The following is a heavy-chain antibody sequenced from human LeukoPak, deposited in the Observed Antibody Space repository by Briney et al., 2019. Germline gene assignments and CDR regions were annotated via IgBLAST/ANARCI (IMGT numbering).Heavy chain of an antibody. CDR2: IYSSGST. CDR3: ASGAYDFWSGPSDY. J-gene: IGHJ4*02. Sequence: SETLSLTCTVSGASISNYHWSWIRQSAGKGLEWIGRIYSSGSTNYNPSLKSRVTMSVDTSKSQFSLKLSSVTAADTAVYYCASGAYDFWSGPSDYWGQGTLVTVSS. CDR1: GASISNYH. D-gene: IGHD3-3*01. V-gene: IGHV4-4*07.